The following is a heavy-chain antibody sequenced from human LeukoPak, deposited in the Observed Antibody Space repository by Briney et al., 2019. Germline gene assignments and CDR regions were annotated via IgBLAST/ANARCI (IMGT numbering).Heavy chain of an antibody. J-gene: IGHJ3*02. D-gene: IGHD2-15*01. CDR2: ISGSGGST. Sequence: PGGSLRLSCAASGFTFSSYWMHWVRQAPGKGLEWVSAISGSGGSTYYADSVKGRFTISRDNSKNTLYLQMNSLRAEDTAVYYCAKGHRGGNDAFDIWGQGTMVTVSS. CDR3: AKGHRGGNDAFDI. V-gene: IGHV3-23*01. CDR1: GFTFSSYW.